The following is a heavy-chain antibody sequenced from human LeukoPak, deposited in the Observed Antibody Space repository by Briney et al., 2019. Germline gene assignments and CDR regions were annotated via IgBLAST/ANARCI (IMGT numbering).Heavy chain of an antibody. V-gene: IGHV3-53*01. D-gene: IGHD6-19*01. Sequence: GGSLRLSCAASGFTVNNNYMNWVRQAPGKGLEWVSGIHPGDNTYYADSVKGRFTISRDSSKNTVYLQMNSLRAEDTAVYYCARGRSGWGFDNWGQGSLVTVSS. CDR2: IHPGDNT. CDR1: GFTVNNNY. CDR3: ARGRSGWGFDN. J-gene: IGHJ4*02.